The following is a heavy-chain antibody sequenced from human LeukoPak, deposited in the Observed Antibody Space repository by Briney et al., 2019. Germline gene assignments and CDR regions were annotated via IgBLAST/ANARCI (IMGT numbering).Heavy chain of an antibody. CDR3: ASIYLVGATRPFDY. CDR1: GYSISSGYY. V-gene: IGHV4-38-2*01. D-gene: IGHD1-26*01. Sequence: PSETLSLTCAVSGYSISSGYYWGWIRQPPGKGLEWIGSIYHSGSTYYNPSLKSRVTISVDTSKNQFSLKLSSVTAADTAVYYCASIYLVGATRPFDYWGQGTLVTVSS. CDR2: IYHSGST. J-gene: IGHJ4*02.